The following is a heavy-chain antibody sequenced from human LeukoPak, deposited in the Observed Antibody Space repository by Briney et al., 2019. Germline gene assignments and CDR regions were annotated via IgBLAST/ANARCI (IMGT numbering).Heavy chain of an antibody. D-gene: IGHD2-8*01. J-gene: IGHJ4*02. V-gene: IGHV3-74*03. CDR1: VFPFSIYS. CDR2: INSDGSRT. CDR3: VRALMGTEDY. Sequence: SGGPLRLSCAASVFPFSIYSVHGLPQAPGKGPVWVSRINSDGSRTKYAADVKCRFTISRDNAKNTLYLQMNSMRAEDTAVYYCVRALMGTEDYWGKGTLVTVSS.